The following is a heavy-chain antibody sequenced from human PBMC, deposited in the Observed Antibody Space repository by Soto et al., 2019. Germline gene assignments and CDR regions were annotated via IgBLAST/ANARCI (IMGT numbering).Heavy chain of an antibody. J-gene: IGHJ4*03. D-gene: IGHD1-1*01. Sequence: GGSLRLSCAASGFTFSSYSMNWVRQAPGKGLEWVSYISSSSSTIYYADSVKGRFTISRSNAKNSVYLQMNCRRAEDQAVYYCAEEPSLGYFDYWGQGTLVTVSS. CDR1: GFTFSSYS. V-gene: IGHV3-48*01. CDR3: AEEPSLGYFDY. CDR2: ISSSSSTI.